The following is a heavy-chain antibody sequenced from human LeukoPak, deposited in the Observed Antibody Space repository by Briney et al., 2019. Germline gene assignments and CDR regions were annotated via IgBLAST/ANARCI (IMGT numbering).Heavy chain of an antibody. CDR3: ARGGRYYGSGSYSTRKDWFDP. CDR1: GGSFSGYY. V-gene: IGHV4-34*01. D-gene: IGHD3-10*01. Sequence: SETLSLTCAVYGGSFSGYYWSWIRQPPGKGLEWIGEINHSGSTNYNPSLKSRVTISVDTSKNQFSLKLSSVTAADTAVYYCARGGRYYGSGSYSTRKDWFDPWGQGTLVTVSS. J-gene: IGHJ5*02. CDR2: INHSGST.